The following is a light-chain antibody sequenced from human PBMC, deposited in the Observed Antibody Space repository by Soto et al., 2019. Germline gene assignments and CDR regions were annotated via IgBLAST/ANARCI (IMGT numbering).Light chain of an antibody. J-gene: IGKJ3*01. CDR1: QSIGSY. V-gene: IGKV1-39*01. CDR3: HNYNSVFPLT. CDR2: AAS. Sequence: DIQMTQSPSSLSASVGDRVTITCRASQSIGSYLNWYQHKPGKAPKLLIYAASSLQSGVPSRFSGSGSGTDFTLTISSLQHEDVATYYCHNYNSVFPLTFGPGTTVDI.